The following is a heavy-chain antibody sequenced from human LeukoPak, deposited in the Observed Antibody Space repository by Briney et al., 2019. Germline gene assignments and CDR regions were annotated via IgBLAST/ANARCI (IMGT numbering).Heavy chain of an antibody. Sequence: SETLSLTCTVSGGSMNNYYWTWIRQPPGKGLEWIGYVYYSGSTDYNPSLKSRVTVSVDTSKNQFSLKLDSVTAADTAVYYCARRLGSCTATSCQTSFDYWGQGALVTVSS. CDR3: ARRLGSCTATSCQTSFDY. V-gene: IGHV4-59*08. CDR2: VYYSGST. CDR1: GGSMNNYY. D-gene: IGHD2-2*01. J-gene: IGHJ4*02.